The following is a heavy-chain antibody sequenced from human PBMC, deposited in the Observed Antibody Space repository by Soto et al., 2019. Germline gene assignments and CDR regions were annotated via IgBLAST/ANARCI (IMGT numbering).Heavy chain of an antibody. Sequence: GASVKVSCKASGGTFISYTISWVRQAPGQGLEWMGRIIPILGIANYAQKFKGRVTITADKSTSTAYMELSSLRSEDTAVYYCARDERPLWFGESANWFDPWGQGTLVTVSS. CDR3: ARDERPLWFGESANWFDP. D-gene: IGHD3-10*01. CDR2: IIPILGIA. CDR1: GGTFISYT. J-gene: IGHJ5*02. V-gene: IGHV1-69*04.